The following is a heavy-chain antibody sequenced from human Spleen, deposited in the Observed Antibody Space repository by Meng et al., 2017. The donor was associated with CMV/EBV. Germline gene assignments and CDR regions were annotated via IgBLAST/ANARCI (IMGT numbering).Heavy chain of an antibody. CDR1: GVSFIGYY. D-gene: IGHD1-7*01. CDR2: INHSEST. CDR3: ARGQGITGTTRQSNWSY. Sequence: GVSFIGYYWSSIRQPPGKGLEWIGEINHSESTNYNPSLKSRVTISVDTSKNQFSLKLSSVTAADTAVYYCARGQGITGTTRQSNWSYWGQGTLVTVSS. V-gene: IGHV4-34*01. J-gene: IGHJ4*02.